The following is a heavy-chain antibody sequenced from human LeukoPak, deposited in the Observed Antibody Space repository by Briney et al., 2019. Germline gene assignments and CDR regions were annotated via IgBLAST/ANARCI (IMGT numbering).Heavy chain of an antibody. CDR3: AKVGLATAGGDAFDI. Sequence: AGGSLRLSCAASGFTFSSYGMHWVCQAPGKGLEWVAVISYDGSNKYYADSVKGRFTISRDNSKNTLYLQMNSLRAEDTAVYYCAKVGLATAGGDAFDIWGQGTMVTVSS. CDR1: GFTFSSYG. J-gene: IGHJ3*02. V-gene: IGHV3-30*18. D-gene: IGHD5-12*01. CDR2: ISYDGSNK.